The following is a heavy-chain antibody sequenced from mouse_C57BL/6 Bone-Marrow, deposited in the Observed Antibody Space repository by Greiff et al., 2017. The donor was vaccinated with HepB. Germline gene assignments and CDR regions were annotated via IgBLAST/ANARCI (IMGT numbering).Heavy chain of an antibody. CDR3: ARSAITRFAY. D-gene: IGHD2-4*01. V-gene: IGHV1-69*01. J-gene: IGHJ3*01. Sequence: QVQLKQPGAELVMPGASVKLSCKASGYTFTSYWMHWVKQRPGQGLEWIGEIDPSDSYTNYNHKFKGKSTLTVDKSSSTAYMQLSSLTSEDSAVYYCARSAITRFAYWGQGTLVTVSA. CDR1: GYTFTSYW. CDR2: IDPSDSYT.